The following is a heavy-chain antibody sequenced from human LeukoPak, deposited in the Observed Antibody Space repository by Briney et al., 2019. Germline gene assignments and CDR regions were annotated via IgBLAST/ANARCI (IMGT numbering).Heavy chain of an antibody. CDR3: ARELGYGDYVDY. D-gene: IGHD4-17*01. CDR1: GYTLTELS. Sequence: ASVKVSCKVSGYTLTELSMHWVRQAPGKGLEWMGGFDPEDGETIYAQKFQGRVTMTRDTSISTAYMELSRLRSDDTAVYYCARELGYGDYVDYWGQGTLVTVSS. J-gene: IGHJ4*02. V-gene: IGHV1-24*01. CDR2: FDPEDGET.